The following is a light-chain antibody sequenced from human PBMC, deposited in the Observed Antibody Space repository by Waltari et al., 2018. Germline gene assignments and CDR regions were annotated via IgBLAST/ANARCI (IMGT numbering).Light chain of an antibody. CDR3: SSYTSSSTYVV. CDR2: DVS. Sequence: QSALTQPASVSGSPGQSITISCTGTSSDVGGYNYVSWYQQHPGKAPKLMIYDVSKRPSWVSNRFSGSKSGNTASLTISGLQAEDEADYYCSSYTSSSTYVVFGGGTKLTVL. CDR1: SSDVGGYNY. V-gene: IGLV2-14*01. J-gene: IGLJ2*01.